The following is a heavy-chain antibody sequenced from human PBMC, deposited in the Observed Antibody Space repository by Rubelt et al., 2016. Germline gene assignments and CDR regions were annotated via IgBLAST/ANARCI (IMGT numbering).Heavy chain of an antibody. CDR3: ARYVPSVTTPLDS. Sequence: QLQLQESGPGLVKPSETLSLTCTVSGGSISSSSYYWGWIRQPPGKGLEWIGEINHSGRSNYNPSLKSRVTILVDTSKNQFSLKLSSVTAADTAFYYCARYVPSVTTPLDSWGQGTLVTVSS. J-gene: IGHJ4*02. V-gene: IGHV4-39*07. CDR1: GGSISSSSYY. D-gene: IGHD4-17*01. CDR2: INHSGRS.